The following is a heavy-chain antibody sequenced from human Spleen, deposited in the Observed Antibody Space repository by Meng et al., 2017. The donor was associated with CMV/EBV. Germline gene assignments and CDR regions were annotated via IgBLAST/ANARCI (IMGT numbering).Heavy chain of an antibody. CDR2: INPDSGGT. D-gene: IGHD1-26*01. CDR3: ARDDNGSYYVMRG. J-gene: IGHJ1*01. Sequence: CKASGYTFTGEYMHWVRQAPGKGLEWMGWINPDSGGTIYAQKFQDRVTLTSDTSISTVHMELRRLRPDDTAVYYCARDDNGSYYVMRGWGQGTLVTVSS. CDR1: GYTFTGEY. V-gene: IGHV1-2*02.